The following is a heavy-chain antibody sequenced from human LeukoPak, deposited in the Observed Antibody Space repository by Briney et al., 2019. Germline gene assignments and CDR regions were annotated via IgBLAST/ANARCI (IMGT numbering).Heavy chain of an antibody. V-gene: IGHV4-39*07. CDR2: ISYSGST. D-gene: IGHD3-3*01. J-gene: IGHJ5*02. CDR1: GGSISSSNYY. CDR3: ARSLWSGYNNWFDP. Sequence: SETLSLTCTVSGGSISSSNYYWAWIRQPPGKGLEWIGSISYSGSTYYNPSLKSRVTISVDTSKNQFSLNLSSVAAADTAVYYCARSLWSGYNNWFDPWGQGTLVTVSS.